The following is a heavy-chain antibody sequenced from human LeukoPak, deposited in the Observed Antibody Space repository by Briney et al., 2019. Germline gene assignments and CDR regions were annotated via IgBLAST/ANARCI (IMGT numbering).Heavy chain of an antibody. V-gene: IGHV3-7*01. CDR3: AGSGWQVYLDY. CDR2: IKQDGSEK. J-gene: IGHJ4*02. CDR1: GFTFSRFW. Sequence: GXLRLSCAASGFTFSRFWMTWVPQAPGKGLEWVANIKQDGSEKYYVDSVQGRFTISRENAKNSLYLQMNSVRAEDTAVYYCAGSGWQVYLDYWGQGTLVTVSS. D-gene: IGHD6-19*01.